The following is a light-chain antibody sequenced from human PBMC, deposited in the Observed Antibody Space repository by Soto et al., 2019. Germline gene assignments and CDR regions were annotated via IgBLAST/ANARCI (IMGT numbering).Light chain of an antibody. CDR2: EAT. Sequence: QSALTQPASVSGSLGQSITISCTVTGSDVSWYQHHPGKAPKLIIFEATERPSGVSDRFSASKSGNTASLTISGLQAEDEADYYCCSYVRGNTFDVVFGGGTQLTVL. CDR1: GSDV. V-gene: IGLV2-23*02. CDR3: CSYVRGNTFDVV. J-gene: IGLJ2*01.